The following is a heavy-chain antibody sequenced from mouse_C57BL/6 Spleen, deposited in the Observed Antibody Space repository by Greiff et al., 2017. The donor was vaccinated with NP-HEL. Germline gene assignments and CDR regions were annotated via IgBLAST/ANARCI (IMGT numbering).Heavy chain of an antibody. CDR3: ARKYYGSSYRYYFDY. D-gene: IGHD1-1*01. V-gene: IGHV1-69*01. Sequence: VQLQQPGAELVMPGASVKLSCKASGYTFTSYWMHWVKQRPGQGLEWIGEIDPSDSYTNYNQKFKGKSTLTVDKSSSTAYMQLSSLTSEDSAVYYCARKYYGSSYRYYFDYWGQGTTLTVSS. J-gene: IGHJ2*01. CDR1: GYTFTSYW. CDR2: IDPSDSYT.